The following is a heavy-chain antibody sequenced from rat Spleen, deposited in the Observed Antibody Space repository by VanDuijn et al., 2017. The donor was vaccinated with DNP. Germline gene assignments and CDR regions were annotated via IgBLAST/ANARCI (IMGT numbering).Heavy chain of an antibody. CDR3: ARWVGAMDA. J-gene: IGHJ2*01. CDR1: GFTFSDYG. Sequence: EVQLVESGGGLVQPGRSLKLSCAASGFTFSDYGMAWVFQAPTKGLEWVASISYDGGTTYYRDSVKGRFTISRDNAKSTLYLQMESLRSEDTATYYCARWVGAMDAWGQGVMVPVSS. CDR2: ISYDGGTT. D-gene: IGHD1-7*01. V-gene: IGHV5-20*01.